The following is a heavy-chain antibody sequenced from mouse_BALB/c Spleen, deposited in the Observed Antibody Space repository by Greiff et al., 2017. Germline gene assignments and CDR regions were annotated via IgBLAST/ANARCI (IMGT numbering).Heavy chain of an antibody. V-gene: IGHV1-69*01. CDR2: IDTSDSYT. Sequence: QVQLQQPGAELVMPGASVKMSCKASGYTFTDYWMHWVKQRPGQGLEWIGAIDTSDSYTSYNQKFKGKASLTVDESSSTAYMQLSSLTSEDSAVYYCAREIGGSYGYFDYWGQGTTLTVSS. CDR1: GYTFTDYW. J-gene: IGHJ2*01. CDR3: AREIGGSYGYFDY. D-gene: IGHD1-1*02.